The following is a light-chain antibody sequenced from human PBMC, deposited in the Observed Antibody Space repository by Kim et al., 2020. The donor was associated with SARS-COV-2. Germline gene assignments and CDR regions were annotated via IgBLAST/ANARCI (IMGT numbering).Light chain of an antibody. Sequence: TVVTQEPSFSVSPGGTVTLTCGLSSGSVSTSYNPSWYQQTPGQAPRTLIYSTNTRSSGVPDRFSGSILGNKAALTITGAQADDESDYYCVLYMGSGIWVFGGGTQLTVL. CDR2: STN. J-gene: IGLJ3*02. CDR3: VLYMGSGIWV. CDR1: SGSVSTSYN. V-gene: IGLV8-61*01.